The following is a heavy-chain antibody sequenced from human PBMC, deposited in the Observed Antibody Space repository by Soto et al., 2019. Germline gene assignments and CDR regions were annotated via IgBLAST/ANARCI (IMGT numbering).Heavy chain of an antibody. CDR3: AKSRGSYTVDY. Sequence: QVQLVQYGAEVRKPGASVHVSCKTSGYTFTAYYIHWVRQAPGQGLEWMGWIDPASGGTNIAQKFQGWVTMTTDTSITTAYLQLSRLTSDDTAVYYCAKSRGSYTVDYWGQGTLVTVSS. J-gene: IGHJ4*02. CDR1: GYTFTAYY. V-gene: IGHV1-2*04. CDR2: IDPASGGT. D-gene: IGHD1-26*01.